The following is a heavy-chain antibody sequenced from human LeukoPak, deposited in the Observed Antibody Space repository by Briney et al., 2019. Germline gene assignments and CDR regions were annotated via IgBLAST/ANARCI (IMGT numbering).Heavy chain of an antibody. CDR2: INHSGST. V-gene: IGHV4-34*01. Sequence: SSETLSLTCAVYGGSFSGYYGSWIRQPPGKGLEWIGEINHSGSTNYNPSLKSRVTISVDTSKNQFSLKLSSVTAADTAVYYCARESIAAAGTPLDYWGQGTLVTVSS. CDR1: GGSFSGYY. D-gene: IGHD6-13*01. J-gene: IGHJ4*02. CDR3: ARESIAAAGTPLDY.